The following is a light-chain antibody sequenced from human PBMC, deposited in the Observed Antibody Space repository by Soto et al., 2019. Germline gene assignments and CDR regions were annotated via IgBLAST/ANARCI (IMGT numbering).Light chain of an antibody. CDR2: EVS. Sequence: QSALTQPPSASGSPGQSVTISCTGTSSDVGGYNYVSWYQQYPDKAPKVMIYEVSKRPSGVPDRFSGSKSGNTASLTVSGLQAEDEADYYCSSYAGNTNLVFGGGTKVTVL. V-gene: IGLV2-8*01. J-gene: IGLJ2*01. CDR1: SSDVGGYNY. CDR3: SSYAGNTNLV.